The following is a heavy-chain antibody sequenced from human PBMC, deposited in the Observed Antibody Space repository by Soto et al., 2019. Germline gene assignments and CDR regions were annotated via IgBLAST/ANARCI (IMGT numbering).Heavy chain of an antibody. CDR1: GFTFSSYW. CDR2: INSGGS. CDR3: ARGHGRLEPVY. V-gene: IGHV3-74*03. Sequence: AGGSLRLSCAASGFTFSSYWMNWVRQAPGKGLVFVSGINSGGSVYADSVKGRFTISRDTAKNTLYLDMNSLRVEDTAVYYCARGHGRLEPVYWGQEPWSPSPQ. D-gene: IGHD1-1*01. J-gene: IGHJ4*01.